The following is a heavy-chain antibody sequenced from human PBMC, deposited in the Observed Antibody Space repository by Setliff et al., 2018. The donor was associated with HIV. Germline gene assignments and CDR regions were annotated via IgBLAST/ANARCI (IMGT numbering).Heavy chain of an antibody. J-gene: IGHJ4*02. CDR1: GFTFSSYS. CDR2: ISRTSSTI. D-gene: IGHD3-3*01. V-gene: IGHV3-48*01. CDR3: ARDAGHSFWSTYPSYYFDY. Sequence: LRLSCAASGFTFSSYSMNWVRQAPGKGLEWVSYISRTSSTIHYADSVKDRFTISRDNAKNSLYLQMYSLRAEDTAVYYCARDAGHSFWSTYPSYYFDYWGQGTLVTVSS.